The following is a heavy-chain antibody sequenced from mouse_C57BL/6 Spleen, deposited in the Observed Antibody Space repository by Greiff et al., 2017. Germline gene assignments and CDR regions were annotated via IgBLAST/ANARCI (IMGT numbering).Heavy chain of an antibody. CDR2: IRNKANNHAT. J-gene: IGHJ2*01. CDR3: TGSTTVAPYYFDY. V-gene: IGHV6-6*01. D-gene: IGHD1-1*01. Sequence: EVHLVESGGGLVQPGGSMKLSCAASGFTFSDAWMDWVRQSPEKGLEWVAKIRNKANNHATYYAESVKGRFTISRDDSKSSVYLQMNSLRAEDTGIYYCTGSTTVAPYYFDYWGQGTTLTVSS. CDR1: GFTFSDAW.